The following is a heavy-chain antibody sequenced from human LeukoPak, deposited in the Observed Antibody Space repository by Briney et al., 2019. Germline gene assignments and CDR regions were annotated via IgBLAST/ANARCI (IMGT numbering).Heavy chain of an antibody. Sequence: SETLSLTCTVSGGSISSGDYSWSWIRQPPGKGLEWIGYIYYSGSTYYNPSLKSRVTISVDTSKNQFSLKLSSVTAADTAVYYCASTAGRWLQFEDYWGQGTLVTVS. V-gene: IGHV4-30-4*01. D-gene: IGHD5-24*01. CDR2: IYYSGST. CDR3: ASTAGRWLQFEDY. CDR1: GGSISSGDYS. J-gene: IGHJ4*02.